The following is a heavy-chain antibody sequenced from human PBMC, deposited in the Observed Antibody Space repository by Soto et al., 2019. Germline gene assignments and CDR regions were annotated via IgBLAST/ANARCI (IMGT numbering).Heavy chain of an antibody. V-gene: IGHV3-11*01. J-gene: IGHJ4*02. D-gene: IGHD2-15*01. CDR3: ATTDIVVVVAANSWRYFAY. Sequence: PGGSLRLSCAASGFTCSDYYMSWIRQAPGKGLEWVSYISSSGSTIYYADSVKGRFTISRDNAKNSLYLQMNSLRAEDTAVYYCATTDIVVVVAANSWRYFAYWGQGTLVTVSS. CDR1: GFTCSDYY. CDR2: ISSSGSTI.